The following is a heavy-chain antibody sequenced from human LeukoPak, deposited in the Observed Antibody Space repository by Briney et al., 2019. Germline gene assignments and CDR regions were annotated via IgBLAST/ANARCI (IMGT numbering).Heavy chain of an antibody. J-gene: IGHJ6*03. CDR1: GFTFSSHA. V-gene: IGHV3-23*01. CDR2: ISGRGANT. D-gene: IGHD3-22*01. CDR3: VKDMEYYYDSSDYSPYYSYYMDV. Sequence: GGSLRLSCAASGFTFSSHAMSWVRQAPGKGLAWVPAISGRGANTYYADSVKGRFTISRDNSKNTLYLHMNSLRAEDTAIYYCVKDMEYYYDSSDYSPYYSYYMDVWGKGTTVTVSS.